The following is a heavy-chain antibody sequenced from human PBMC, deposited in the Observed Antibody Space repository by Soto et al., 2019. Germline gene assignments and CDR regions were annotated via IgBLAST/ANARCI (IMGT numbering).Heavy chain of an antibody. CDR1: GGSVSSGSYY. V-gene: IGHV4-61*01. D-gene: IGHD2-15*01. CDR2: IYYSGST. Sequence: QVQLQESGPGLVKPSETLSLTCTVSGGSVSSGSYYWSWIRQPPGKGLEWIGYIYYSGSTNYNPSLKSRVTTSVDTSKNQFSLKLSSVTAADTAVYYCARGSGPNDAFGIWGQGTMVTVSS. J-gene: IGHJ3*02. CDR3: ARGSGPNDAFGI.